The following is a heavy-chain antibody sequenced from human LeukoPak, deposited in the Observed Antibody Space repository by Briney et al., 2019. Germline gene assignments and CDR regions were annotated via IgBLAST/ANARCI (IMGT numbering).Heavy chain of an antibody. CDR3: ARDPARDGYNYYFDY. CDR2: ISSSSSYI. V-gene: IGHV3-21*01. CDR1: GFTFSSYS. J-gene: IGHJ4*02. D-gene: IGHD5-24*01. Sequence: GGSLRLSCAASGFTFSSYSMNWVRQAPGKGLEWVSSISSSSSYIYYADSVKGRFTISRDNAKNSLYLQMNSLRAEDTAVYYCARDPARDGYNYYFDYWGQGTLVTVSS.